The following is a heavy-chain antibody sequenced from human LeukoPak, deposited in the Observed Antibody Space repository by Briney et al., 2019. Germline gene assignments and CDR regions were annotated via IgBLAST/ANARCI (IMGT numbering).Heavy chain of an antibody. D-gene: IGHD4-17*01. Sequence: ETLSLTCAVYGGSFSGYYWSWIRQPPGKGLEWIGEINHSGSTNYNPSLKSRVTISVDTSKNQFSLKLSSVTAADTAVYYCASGLNDYGDYDAFDIWGQGTMVTVSS. V-gene: IGHV4-34*01. CDR3: ASGLNDYGDYDAFDI. J-gene: IGHJ3*02. CDR1: GGSFSGYY. CDR2: INHSGST.